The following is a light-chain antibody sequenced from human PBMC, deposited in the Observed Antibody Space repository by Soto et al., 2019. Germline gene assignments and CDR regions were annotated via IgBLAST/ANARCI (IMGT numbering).Light chain of an antibody. J-gene: IGLJ2*01. CDR3: SSFAGSNNPVV. V-gene: IGLV2-8*01. CDR2: EVN. Sequence: QSALTQPPSASGSPGQSVTFSCTGTSSDVGASNYVSWYQHHPGKAPKLMIYEVNKRPSGVPNRFSGSKSGNTASLTVSGLQAEDEAAYYCSSFAGSNNPVVFGGGTQLTV. CDR1: SSDVGASNY.